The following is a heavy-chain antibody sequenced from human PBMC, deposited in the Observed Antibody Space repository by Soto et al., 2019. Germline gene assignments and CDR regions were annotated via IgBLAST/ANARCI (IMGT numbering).Heavy chain of an antibody. CDR1: GYTFTSYG. CDR3: ARFVAAAGRGGWFDP. J-gene: IGHJ5*02. Sequence: AASVKVSCKASGYTFTSYGISWVRQAPGQGLEWMGWISAYNGNTNYAQKLQGRVTMTTDTSTSTAYMELRSLRSDDTAVYYCARFVAAAGRGGWFDPWGQGTLVTVSS. D-gene: IGHD6-13*01. V-gene: IGHV1-18*04. CDR2: ISAYNGNT.